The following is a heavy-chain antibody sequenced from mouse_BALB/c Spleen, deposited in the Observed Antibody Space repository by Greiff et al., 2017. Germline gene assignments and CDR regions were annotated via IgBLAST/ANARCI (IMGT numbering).Heavy chain of an antibody. J-gene: IGHJ4*01. Sequence: EVQLVESGPGLVKPSQSLSLTCSVTGYSITSGYYWNWIRQFPGNKLEWMGYISYDGSNNYNPSLKNRISITRDTSKNQFFLKLNSVTTEDTATYYCARYYYGSSPYAMDYWGQGTSVTVSS. CDR2: ISYDGSN. V-gene: IGHV3-6*02. D-gene: IGHD1-1*01. CDR3: ARYYYGSSPYAMDY. CDR1: GYSITSGYY.